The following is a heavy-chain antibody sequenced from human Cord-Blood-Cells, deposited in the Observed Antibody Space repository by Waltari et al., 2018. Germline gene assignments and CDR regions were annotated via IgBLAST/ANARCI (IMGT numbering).Heavy chain of an antibody. J-gene: IGHJ3*02. D-gene: IGHD3-3*01. CDR1: GFTFSSYG. V-gene: IGHV3-33*01. CDR3: ARDTSYYDFWSGYDAFDI. CDR2: IWYDGSNK. Sequence: QVQLVESGGGVVQPGRSLRLSCAASGFTFSSYGMHWVRQAPGKGLEWVAVIWYDGSNKYYADAVKGRFTISRDNSKNTLYLQMNSLRAEDTAVYYCARDTSYYDFWSGYDAFDIWGQGTMVTVS.